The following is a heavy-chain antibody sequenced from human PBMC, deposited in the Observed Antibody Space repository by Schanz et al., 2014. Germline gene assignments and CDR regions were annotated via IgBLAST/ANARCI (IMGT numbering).Heavy chain of an antibody. CDR1: GFTFRSYA. CDR3: ARGREVVAKIFDV. D-gene: IGHD3-22*01. J-gene: IGHJ3*01. CDR2: VSASGGGP. V-gene: IGHV3-23*01. Sequence: EVQLLESGGGLVQPGGSLRLSCIGSGFTFRSYALGWVRQAPGKGLEWVSLVSASGGGPFYADSVKGRFTISRDNSRNTVYLQMNSLRAEDTGVYYCARGREVVAKIFDVWGQGTMVTVSS.